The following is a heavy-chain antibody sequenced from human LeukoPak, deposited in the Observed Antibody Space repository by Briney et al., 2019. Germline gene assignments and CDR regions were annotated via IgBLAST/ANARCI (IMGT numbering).Heavy chain of an antibody. CDR1: GFTVSSNY. CDR3: ARPSNYYYYGMDV. J-gene: IGHJ6*02. CDR2: IYSGGST. Sequence: GGSLRLSCAASGFTVSSNYMSWVRQAPGKGLEWVSVIYSGGSTYYADSVKGRFTISRDNSKNTLYLQMNSLRAEDTAVYYCARPSNYYYYGMDVWGQGTTVTVSS. V-gene: IGHV3-53*01.